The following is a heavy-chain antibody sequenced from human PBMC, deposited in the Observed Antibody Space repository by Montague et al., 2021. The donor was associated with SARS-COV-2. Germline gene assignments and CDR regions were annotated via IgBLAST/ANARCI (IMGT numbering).Heavy chain of an antibody. CDR2: INHSGST. D-gene: IGHD6-19*01. Sequence: SETLSLTCAVYGGSFSGYYWSWIRQPPGKGLEWIGEINHSGSTNYNPSLKSRVTISVDTSKNQFSLKLSSVTAADTAVYYCARGSRQSLVRRPHYYYFDYWGQGTLVTVSS. V-gene: IGHV4-34*01. J-gene: IGHJ4*02. CDR3: ARGSRQSLVRRPHYYYFDY. CDR1: GGSFSGYY.